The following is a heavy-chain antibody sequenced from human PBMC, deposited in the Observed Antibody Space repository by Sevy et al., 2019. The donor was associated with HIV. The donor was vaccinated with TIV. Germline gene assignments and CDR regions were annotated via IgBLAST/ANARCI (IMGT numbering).Heavy chain of an antibody. V-gene: IGHV3-23*01. CDR3: AKDRSMAVRGDGMDV. Sequence: GSLRLSCAASGFTFSSYAMSWVRPAPGKGLEWVSGISGSGGSRYYADSVKGRFTISRDNSKNTQYLQMNRRRAEDAAVYYCAKDRSMAVRGDGMDVWGQGTTVTVSS. D-gene: IGHD6-6*01. CDR2: ISGSGGSR. J-gene: IGHJ6*02. CDR1: GFTFSSYA.